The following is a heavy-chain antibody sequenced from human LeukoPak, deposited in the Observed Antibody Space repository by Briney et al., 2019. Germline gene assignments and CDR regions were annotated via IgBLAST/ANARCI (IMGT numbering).Heavy chain of an antibody. CDR1: GFTFSSYE. CDR2: IFYSGST. CDR3: AREGGSYYHWFDP. V-gene: IGHV4-59*01. Sequence: PGGSLRLSCAVSGFTFSSYEMNWVRQAPGKGLEWIGNIFYSGSTNYNPSLKSRVTISLDTSKNQFSLKLTSVSAADTAVYYCAREGGSYYHWFDPWGQGTLVTVSS. J-gene: IGHJ5*02. D-gene: IGHD1-26*01.